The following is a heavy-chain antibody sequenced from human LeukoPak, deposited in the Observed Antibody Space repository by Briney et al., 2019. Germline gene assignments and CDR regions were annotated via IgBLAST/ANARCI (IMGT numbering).Heavy chain of an antibody. V-gene: IGHV1-8*01. CDR1: GYTFTSYD. J-gene: IGHJ4*02. CDR3: ARDQIAVAGDFDY. D-gene: IGHD6-19*01. Sequence: ASVKVSCKAPGYTFTSYDINWVRQATGQGLEWMGWMNPNSGNTGYAQKFQGRVTMTRNTSISTAYMELSSLRSEDTAVYYCARDQIAVAGDFDYWGQGTLVTVSS. CDR2: MNPNSGNT.